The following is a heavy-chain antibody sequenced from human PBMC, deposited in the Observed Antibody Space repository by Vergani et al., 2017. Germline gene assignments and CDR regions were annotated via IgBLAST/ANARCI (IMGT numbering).Heavy chain of an antibody. D-gene: IGHD6-13*01. CDR1: GGTFSSYA. Sequence: QVQLVQSGAEVKKPGSSVKVSCKVSGGTFSSYAISWVRQAPGQGLEWMGRIIPIFGTANYAKKFQGRVTITADESTGTAYMELSSLRSEDTAVYYCARLTHSSSWNDPSYYYYGMDVWGQGTTVTVSS. CDR2: IIPIFGTA. J-gene: IGHJ6*02. CDR3: ARLTHSSSWNDPSYYYYGMDV. V-gene: IGHV1-69*13.